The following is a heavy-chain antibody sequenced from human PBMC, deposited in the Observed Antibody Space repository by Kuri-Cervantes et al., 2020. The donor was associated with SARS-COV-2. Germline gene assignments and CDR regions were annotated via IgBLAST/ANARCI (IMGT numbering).Heavy chain of an antibody. CDR2: IYYSGST. CDR1: GGSISSSSYY. D-gene: IGHD2-21*01. Sequence: SETLSLTCTVSGGSISSSSYYWGWIRQPPGKGLEWIGSIYYSGSTYYNPSLKSRVTISVDTSKNQFSMKLSSVTAADTAAYYCARQGVVIAIKGWFDPWGHGTPVTVSS. J-gene: IGHJ5*02. CDR3: ARQGVVIAIKGWFDP. V-gene: IGHV4-39*01.